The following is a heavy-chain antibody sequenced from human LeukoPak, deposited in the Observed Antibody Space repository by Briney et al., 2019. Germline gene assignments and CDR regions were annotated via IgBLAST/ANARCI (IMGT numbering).Heavy chain of an antibody. CDR1: GYAFTGYY. J-gene: IGHJ4*02. Sequence: ASVKVSCKASGYAFTGYYMHWVRQAPGQGLEWMGWINPNSGGTNYAQKFQGRVTMTRDTSISTAYMELSRLRSDDTAVYYCARGDRFLEWLPNDYWGQGTLVTVSS. D-gene: IGHD3-3*01. CDR3: ARGDRFLEWLPNDY. CDR2: INPNSGGT. V-gene: IGHV1-2*02.